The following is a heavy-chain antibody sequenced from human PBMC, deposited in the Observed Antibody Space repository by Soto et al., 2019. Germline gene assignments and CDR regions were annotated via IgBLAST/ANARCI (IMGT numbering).Heavy chain of an antibody. CDR3: ARACSSNSCYDVFDY. Sequence: VSGGSINTFYWSWVRQPAGKGLEWIGRIFSSGSTSFNPSLESRVAMSVDTSKNQFSLKLSSVTAADTAVYYCARACSSNSCYDVFDYWGQGTLVTVSS. CDR2: IFSSGST. J-gene: IGHJ4*02. CDR1: GGSINTFY. V-gene: IGHV4-4*07. D-gene: IGHD2-2*01.